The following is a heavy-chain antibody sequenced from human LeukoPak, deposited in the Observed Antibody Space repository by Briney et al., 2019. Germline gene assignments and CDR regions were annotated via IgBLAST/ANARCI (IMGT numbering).Heavy chain of an antibody. CDR3: ARDDGSGSYYEVGWFDP. D-gene: IGHD3-10*01. J-gene: IGHJ5*02. CDR1: GGSISSSSYY. CDR2: IYYSGST. V-gene: IGHV4-31*03. Sequence: SETLSLTCTVSGGSISSSSYYWGWIRQPPGKGLEWVGYIYYSGSTYYNPSLKSRVTISVDTSKNQFSLKLSSVTAADTAVYYCARDDGSGSYYEVGWFDPWGQGTLVTVSS.